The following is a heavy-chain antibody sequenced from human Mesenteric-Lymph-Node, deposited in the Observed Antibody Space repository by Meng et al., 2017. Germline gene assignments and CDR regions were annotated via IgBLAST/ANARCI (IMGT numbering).Heavy chain of an antibody. D-gene: IGHD1-26*01. CDR3: SRCDGNWDGDTFDI. V-gene: IGHV3-49*03. Sequence: GESLKISCTASGFNFGDYGLGWFRLAPGKGLEWVGFIRNQASRGTAEYAASVKGTFTISRDDSKRIAYLQMNSLKTEDTAMYYCSRCDGNWDGDTFDIWVQGTMVTVSS. CDR2: IRNQASRGTA. CDR1: GFNFGDYG. J-gene: IGHJ3*02.